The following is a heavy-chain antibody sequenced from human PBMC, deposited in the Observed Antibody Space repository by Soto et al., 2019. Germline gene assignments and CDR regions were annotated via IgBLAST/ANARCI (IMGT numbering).Heavy chain of an antibody. D-gene: IGHD3-16*01. V-gene: IGHV1-69*01. Sequence: QVQLVQSGAEVKKPGSSVKVSCKASGGTFSSYAISWVRQAPGQGLEWMGGIIPIFGTANYAQKFQGRVKIPADEPRSKADRGRGSLGSGAAAVYYWGGEGREGDRGGGGLDYWGQGTLVTVSS. CDR2: IIPIFGTA. J-gene: IGHJ4*02. CDR3: GGEGREGDRGGGGLDY. CDR1: GGTFSSYA.